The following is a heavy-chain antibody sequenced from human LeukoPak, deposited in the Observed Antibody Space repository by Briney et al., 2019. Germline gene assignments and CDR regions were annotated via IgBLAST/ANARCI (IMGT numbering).Heavy chain of an antibody. CDR3: AKDSYSSGWYRFD. Sequence: GGSLRLSCTASGFTFSNYWMGWVRQAPGKGLEWVANIKQDGSEKYYVDSVKGRFTISRDNAKNSLYLQMNSLRAEDTAVYYCAKDSYSSGWYRFDWGQGTLVTVSS. V-gene: IGHV3-7*03. CDR1: GFTFSNYW. CDR2: IKQDGSEK. J-gene: IGHJ4*02. D-gene: IGHD6-19*01.